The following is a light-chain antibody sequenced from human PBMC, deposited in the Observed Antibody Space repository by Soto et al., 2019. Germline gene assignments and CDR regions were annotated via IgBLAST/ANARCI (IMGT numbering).Light chain of an antibody. CDR2: EVS. V-gene: IGLV2-8*01. Sequence: QSALTQPPSASGAPGQSVTLSCSGTSSDVGGYNYVSWHQQHPGKAPKLMIYEVSKRPSGVPDRFSGSKSGNTASLIVSGLQAEDEADYYCSSYAGSNNFVFGTGTKVTVL. CDR3: SSYAGSNNFV. J-gene: IGLJ1*01. CDR1: SSDVGGYNY.